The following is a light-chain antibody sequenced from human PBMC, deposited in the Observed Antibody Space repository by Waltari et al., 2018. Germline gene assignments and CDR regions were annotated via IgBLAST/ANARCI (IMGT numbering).Light chain of an antibody. CDR2: DVS. J-gene: IGKJ4*01. CDR3: QQRAHWLT. CDR1: QSVSSY. Sequence: EIVLTQSPATLSLSPGESATLSCRASQSVSSYLSWYQQKPGQAPRLLMYDVSKRATGIPARFSGSGSGTDFTLTISSLESEDFAVYYCQQRAHWLTFGGGTKVETK. V-gene: IGKV3-11*01.